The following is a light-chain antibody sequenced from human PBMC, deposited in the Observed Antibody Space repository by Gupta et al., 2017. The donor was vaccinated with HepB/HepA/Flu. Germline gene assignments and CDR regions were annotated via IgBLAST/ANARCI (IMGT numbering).Light chain of an antibody. CDR1: QSVSHN. J-gene: IGKJ4*01. CDR2: GAS. CDR3: QQYKIWPPLT. Sequence: EVLMTQSPDNLSVSPGGRATLSCRASQSVSHNLAWYQQKPGQAPRLLIYGASTRATNIPARFSGSGSGTEFTLTISSLQSEDSGVYYCQQYKIWPPLTFGGGTKVEIK. V-gene: IGKV3-15*01.